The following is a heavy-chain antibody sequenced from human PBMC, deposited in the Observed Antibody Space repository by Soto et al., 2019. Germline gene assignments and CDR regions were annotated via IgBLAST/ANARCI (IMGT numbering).Heavy chain of an antibody. Sequence: QVQLVQSGAEVKKPGSSVKVSCKASGGPFRSFAISGVRQAPGQGLEWMGGIIPTFGTANYAQKFQGRVTITADESTSTAYMELSSLRSEDTAVYYCARDSGGTTVAFGMDVWGQGTTVTVSS. CDR2: IIPTFGTA. J-gene: IGHJ6*02. CDR3: ARDSGGTTVAFGMDV. V-gene: IGHV1-69*01. D-gene: IGHD4-17*01. CDR1: GGPFRSFA.